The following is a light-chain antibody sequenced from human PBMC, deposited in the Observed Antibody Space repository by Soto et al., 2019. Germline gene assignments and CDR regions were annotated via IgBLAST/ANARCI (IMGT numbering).Light chain of an antibody. J-gene: IGKJ4*02. CDR3: QQYNNWPLT. CDR2: DAS. V-gene: IGKV3D-15*01. CDR1: QSVSSY. Sequence: EIVLTQSPATLSLSPGERATLSCRASQSVSSYLAWYQQKPGQAPRLLIYDASTRATGIPARFSGSGSGTEFTLTISSLQSEDFAVYYCQQYNNWPLTFGGGTKADIK.